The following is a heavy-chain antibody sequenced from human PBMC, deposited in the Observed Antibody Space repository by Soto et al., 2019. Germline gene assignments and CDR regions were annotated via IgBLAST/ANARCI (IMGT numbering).Heavy chain of an antibody. Sequence: PSETLSLTCAVYCGSFSGYYWSWIRQPPGKGLEWIGEINHSGSTNYNPSLKSRVTISVDTSKNQFSLKLSSVTAADTAVYYCASSSHSSSWTPDNLDYWGQGTLVTVPS. V-gene: IGHV4-34*01. D-gene: IGHD6-13*01. CDR2: INHSGST. CDR1: CGSFSGYY. J-gene: IGHJ4*02. CDR3: ASSSHSSSWTPDNLDY.